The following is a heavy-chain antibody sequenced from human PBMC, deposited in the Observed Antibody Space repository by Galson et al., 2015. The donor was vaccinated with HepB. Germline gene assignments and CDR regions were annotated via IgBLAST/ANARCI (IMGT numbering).Heavy chain of an antibody. Sequence: SVKVSCKVSGYTLTDLSMHWVRQAPGKGLEWMGGFDPEDGETIYAQKFQGRVTMTEDTSTDTAYMELSSLRSEDTAVYYCATTYDSSGYYVRYWGQGTLVTVSS. CDR1: GYTLTDLS. J-gene: IGHJ4*02. D-gene: IGHD3-22*01. V-gene: IGHV1-24*01. CDR2: FDPEDGET. CDR3: ATTYDSSGYYVRY.